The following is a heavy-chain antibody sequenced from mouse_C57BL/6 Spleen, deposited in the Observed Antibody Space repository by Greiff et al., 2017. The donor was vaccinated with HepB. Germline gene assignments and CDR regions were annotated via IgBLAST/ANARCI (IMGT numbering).Heavy chain of an antibody. Sequence: VQLQQPGAELVKPGASVKMSCKASGYTFTSYWITWVKQRPGQGLEWIGDIYPGSGSTNYNEKFKSKATLTVDTSSSTAYMQLSSLTSEDSAVYYCASRGGYYSYYAMDYWGQGTSVTVSS. J-gene: IGHJ4*01. CDR1: GYTFTSYW. CDR3: ASRGGYYSYYAMDY. CDR2: IYPGSGST. V-gene: IGHV1-55*01. D-gene: IGHD2-3*01.